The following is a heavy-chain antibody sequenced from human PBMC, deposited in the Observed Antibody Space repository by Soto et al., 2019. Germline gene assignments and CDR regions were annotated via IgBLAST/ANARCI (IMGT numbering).Heavy chain of an antibody. V-gene: IGHV3-21*01. D-gene: IGHD2-2*01. CDR3: ARPGYCSSTSCYLSAYYFDY. CDR2: ISSSSSYI. Sequence: GGSLRLSCAASGFTFSSYSMNWVRQAPGKGLEWVSSISSSSSYIYYADSVKGRFTISRDNAKNSLYLQMNSLRAEDTAVYYCARPGYCSSTSCYLSAYYFDYWGQGTLVTVSS. CDR1: GFTFSSYS. J-gene: IGHJ4*02.